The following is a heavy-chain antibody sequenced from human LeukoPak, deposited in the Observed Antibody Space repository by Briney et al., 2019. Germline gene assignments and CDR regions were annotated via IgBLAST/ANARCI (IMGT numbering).Heavy chain of an antibody. J-gene: IGHJ5*02. CDR3: AKGLRGVKGGWFDP. Sequence: PGGSLRLSCAASGFTFSSYAMSWVRQAPGKGLEWVSAISGSGGSTYYADSVKGRFTISRDNSKNTLYLQMNSLRAEDTAVYHCAKGLRGVKGGWFDPWGQGTLVIVSS. D-gene: IGHD3-10*01. CDR2: ISGSGGST. V-gene: IGHV3-23*01. CDR1: GFTFSSYA.